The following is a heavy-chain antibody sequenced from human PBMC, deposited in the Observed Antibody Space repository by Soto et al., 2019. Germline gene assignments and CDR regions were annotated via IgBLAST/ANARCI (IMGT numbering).Heavy chain of an antibody. D-gene: IGHD1-26*01. J-gene: IGHJ3*02. Sequence: GGSLRLSCAASGFTFSSYAMSWVRQAPGKGLEWVSAISGSGGSTYYADSVKGRFTISRDNSKNTLYLQMNSLRAEDTAVYYCAGAPGVYSGSYKKAFDIWGQGTMVTVSS. CDR2: ISGSGGST. CDR3: AGAPGVYSGSYKKAFDI. V-gene: IGHV3-23*01. CDR1: GFTFSSYA.